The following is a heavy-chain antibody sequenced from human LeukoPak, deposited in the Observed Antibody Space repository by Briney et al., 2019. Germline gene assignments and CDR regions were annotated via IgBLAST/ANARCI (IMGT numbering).Heavy chain of an antibody. CDR3: ASPYCGGDCSMGDAFDI. CDR2: IYPGDSDT. J-gene: IGHJ3*02. D-gene: IGHD2-21*02. CDR1: GYSFTSYW. V-gene: IGHV5-51*01. Sequence: GESLKISRKGSGYSFTSYWIGWVRQMPGKGLEGMGIIYPGDSDTRYSPSFQGQVTISADKSISTAYLQWSSLKASDTAMYYCASPYCGGDCSMGDAFDIWGQGTMVTVSS.